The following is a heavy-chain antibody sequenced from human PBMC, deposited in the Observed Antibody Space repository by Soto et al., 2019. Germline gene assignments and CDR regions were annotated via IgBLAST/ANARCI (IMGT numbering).Heavy chain of an antibody. CDR1: RFTFSNYG. D-gene: IGHD1-26*01. CDR3: AKERDTGARSCFHX. J-gene: IGHJ4*02. V-gene: IGHV3-30*18. Sequence: PGGSLRLSCAASRFTFSNYGMQWVRQAPGKGLEWVAFISHDGTVKYYADSVKGRFTISRDNFQNTLDLQMDSLRAEDTAVYYCAKERDTGARSCFHXWGQGTLGTVSX. CDR2: ISHDGTVK.